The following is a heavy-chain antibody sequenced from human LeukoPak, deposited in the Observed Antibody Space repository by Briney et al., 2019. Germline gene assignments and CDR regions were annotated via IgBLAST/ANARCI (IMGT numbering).Heavy chain of an antibody. CDR3: ARGPYYYGSGSSPADY. Sequence: ASVNVSCKASGYTFTSYGISWVRQAPGQGLEWMGWISAYNGNTNYAQKLQGRVTMTTDTSTSTAYMELRSLRSDDTAVYYCARGPYYYGSGSSPADYWGQGTLVTVSS. J-gene: IGHJ4*02. CDR2: ISAYNGNT. V-gene: IGHV1-18*01. D-gene: IGHD3-10*01. CDR1: GYTFTSYG.